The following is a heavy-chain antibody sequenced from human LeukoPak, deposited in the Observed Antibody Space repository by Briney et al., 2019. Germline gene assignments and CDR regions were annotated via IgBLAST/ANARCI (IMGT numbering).Heavy chain of an antibody. CDR3: GRAYSSSSYDAFDI. V-gene: IGHV1-69*01. CDR2: IIPIFGTA. D-gene: IGHD6-13*01. Sequence: SVKVSCKASGGTFSSYAISWVRQAPGQGLEWMGGIIPIFGTANYAQKFQGRVTITADESTSTAYMELSSQRSEDTAVYYCGRAYSSSSYDAFDIWGQGTMVTVSS. J-gene: IGHJ3*02. CDR1: GGTFSSYA.